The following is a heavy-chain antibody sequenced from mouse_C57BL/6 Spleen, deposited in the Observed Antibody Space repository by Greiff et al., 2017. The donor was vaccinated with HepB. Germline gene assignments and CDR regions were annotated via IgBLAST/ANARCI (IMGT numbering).Heavy chain of an antibody. J-gene: IGHJ4*01. Sequence: QVQLQQSGAELVRPGASVKLSCKASGYTFTDYYINWVKQRPGQGLEWIARIYPGSGNTYYNEKFKGKATLTAEKSSSTAYMQLSSLTSEDSAVYFCARSWPGAMDYWGQGTSVTVSS. CDR2: IYPGSGNT. CDR1: GYTFTDYY. CDR3: ARSWPGAMDY. V-gene: IGHV1-76*01.